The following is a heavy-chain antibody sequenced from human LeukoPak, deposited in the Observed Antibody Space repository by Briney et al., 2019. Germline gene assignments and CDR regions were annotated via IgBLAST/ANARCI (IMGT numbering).Heavy chain of an antibody. D-gene: IGHD6-13*01. CDR3: ARRGSSGGLFDY. V-gene: IGHV4-59*08. CDR2: TSYSGST. CDR1: GASISTYY. Sequence: SETLSLTCIVSGASISTYYWSWVRQPPGKGLEWLGYTSYSGSTNYNPSLKSRVTISVDTSKNQFSLKLSSVTAADTAVYYCARRGSSGGLFDYWGQGTLVTVSS. J-gene: IGHJ4*02.